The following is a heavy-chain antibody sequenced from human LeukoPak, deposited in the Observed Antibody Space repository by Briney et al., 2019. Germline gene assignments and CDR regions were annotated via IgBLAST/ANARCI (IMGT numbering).Heavy chain of an antibody. D-gene: IGHD3-22*01. CDR1: GGTFSSYA. CDR2: IIPIFGTA. J-gene: IGHJ4*02. CDR3: AKDRSYYDSSGYYQSYYFDY. Sequence: ASVKVSCKASGGTFSSYAISWVRQAPGQGLEWMGGIIPIFGTANYAQKFQGRVTITADKSTSTAYMELSSLRSEDTAVYYCAKDRSYYDSSGYYQSYYFDYWGQGTLVTVSS. V-gene: IGHV1-69*06.